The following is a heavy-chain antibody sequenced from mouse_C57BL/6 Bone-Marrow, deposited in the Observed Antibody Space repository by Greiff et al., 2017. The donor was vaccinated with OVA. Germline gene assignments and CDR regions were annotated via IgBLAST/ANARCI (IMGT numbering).Heavy chain of an antibody. V-gene: IGHV1-50*01. J-gene: IGHJ2*01. Sequence: VQLQQPGAELVKPGASVKLSCKASGYTFTSYWMQWVKQRPGQGLEWIGEIDPSDSYTNYNQKFKGKATLTVDTSSSTAYMQLSSLTSEDSAVYYCARGPGLFDYWGQGTTLTVSS. CDR1: GYTFTSYW. D-gene: IGHD3-3*01. CDR3: ARGPGLFDY. CDR2: IDPSDSYT.